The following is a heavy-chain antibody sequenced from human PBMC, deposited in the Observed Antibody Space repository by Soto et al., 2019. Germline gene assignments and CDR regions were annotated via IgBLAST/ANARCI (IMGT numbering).Heavy chain of an antibody. CDR1: GGTFSSYT. V-gene: IGHV1-69*02. CDR3: TRSLREDDSRDHQPGLGD. J-gene: IGHJ4*02. D-gene: IGHD3-22*01. CDR2: IIPNLGIA. Sequence: QVKLVQSGAEVKKPGSSVKVSCKASGGTFSSYTISWVRQAPGQGLEWMGRIIPNLGIANYAQKFQGRVTITADQPTTSAIMELSSLRSEDTAVYHCTRSLREDDSRDHQPGLGDWGPRTLGTVSP.